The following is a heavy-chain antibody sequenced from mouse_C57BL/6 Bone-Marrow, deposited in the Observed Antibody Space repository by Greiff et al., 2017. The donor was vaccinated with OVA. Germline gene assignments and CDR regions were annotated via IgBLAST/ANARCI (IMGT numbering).Heavy chain of an antibody. CDR1: GYTFTSYW. CDR2: INPSSGYT. Sequence: VQLQESGADLAKPGASVTLSCKASGYTFTSYWMHWVNQRPGQGLEWIGYINPSSGYTKYNQKFKDKATLTADKSSSTAYMQLSSLTYEDSAVYYCARWGWGYAMDYWGQGTSVTVSS. D-gene: IGHD3-3*01. J-gene: IGHJ4*01. CDR3: ARWGWGYAMDY. V-gene: IGHV1-7*01.